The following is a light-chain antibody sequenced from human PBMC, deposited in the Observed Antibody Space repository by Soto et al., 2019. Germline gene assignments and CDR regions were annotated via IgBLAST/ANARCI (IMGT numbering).Light chain of an antibody. J-gene: IGLJ2*01. CDR1: NSNIGSNT. CDR2: SNN. Sequence: QSVLTQPPSASGTPGQRVTISCSGSNSNIGSNTVNWYQQLPGTAPKLLIYSNNQRPSGVPDRFSDSKSGTSASLAISGLQSEDEADYYCAAWDDSLNGLFGGGTKVTVL. V-gene: IGLV1-44*01. CDR3: AAWDDSLNGL.